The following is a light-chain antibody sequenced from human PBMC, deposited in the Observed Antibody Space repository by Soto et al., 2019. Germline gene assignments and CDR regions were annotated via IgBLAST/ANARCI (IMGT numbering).Light chain of an antibody. CDR2: SAS. V-gene: IGKV1-12*01. CDR3: QQSDSFPFT. CDR1: QDIITW. J-gene: IGKJ3*01. Sequence: DIQMTQSPSYVSASEGDRVTITCRASQDIITWLAWFQQTPGKAPRLLIYSASTLQRGVPSRFSGSGSGTEFTLTICRLQPEDVATYFCQQSDSFPFTFGPGTKVDV.